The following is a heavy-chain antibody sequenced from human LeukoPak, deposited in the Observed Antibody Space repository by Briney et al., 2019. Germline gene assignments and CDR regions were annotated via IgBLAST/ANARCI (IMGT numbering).Heavy chain of an antibody. J-gene: IGHJ5*02. CDR3: ARYQQWFGQP. Sequence: GGSLRLSCVASGFTFRTYEMHWVRQAPGKGLEWISYISSSGSTLYYADSVKGRFTISRDNAKNSLYLQMNSLRAEDTAVYYCARYQQWFGQPWGQGTLVTVSS. CDR2: ISSSGSTL. CDR1: GFTFRTYE. D-gene: IGHD3-10*01. V-gene: IGHV3-48*03.